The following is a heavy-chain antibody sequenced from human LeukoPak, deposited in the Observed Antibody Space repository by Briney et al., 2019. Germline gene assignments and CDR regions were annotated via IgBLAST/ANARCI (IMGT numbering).Heavy chain of an antibody. CDR2: IYPSGNT. V-gene: IGHV4-61*02. J-gene: IGHJ4*02. Sequence: SETLSLTCSVSGESISSSRHYWSWIRQPAGKGLEWIGRIYPSGNTNYNPSLKSRATISLDTSNNQFSLNLKSVTAADTAMYYCARRHYPRVRAVAGTNFDYWGQGTLVTVSS. CDR1: GESISSSRHY. CDR3: ARRHYPRVRAVAGTNFDY. D-gene: IGHD6-19*01.